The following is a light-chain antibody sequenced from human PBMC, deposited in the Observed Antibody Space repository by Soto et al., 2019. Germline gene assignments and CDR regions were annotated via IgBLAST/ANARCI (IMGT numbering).Light chain of an antibody. V-gene: IGKV1-5*03. CDR1: QSISIW. J-gene: IGKJ2*01. Sequence: DIQMTQSPSTLSASVGDRVTITCRASQSISIWLAWYQQKPGKAPKLLIYKASSLESGVPSRFSGSGSGTDFTLTISSLQPDDFATYYCQQYNHYWTFGQGTKLEIK. CDR3: QQYNHYWT. CDR2: KAS.